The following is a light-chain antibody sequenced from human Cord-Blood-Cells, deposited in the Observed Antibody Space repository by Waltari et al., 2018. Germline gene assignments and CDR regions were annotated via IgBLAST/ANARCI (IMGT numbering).Light chain of an antibody. CDR2: GKN. CDR1: SLRSSY. V-gene: IGLV3-19*01. CDR3: NSRDSSGNHVV. J-gene: IGLJ2*01. Sequence: SSELTQDPAVSVALGQTVRNPCTGDSLRSSYASWYQQKPGQAPVLVIYGKNNRPSGIPDRFSGSSSGNTASLTITGAQAEDEADYYCNSRDSSGNHVVFGGGTKLTVL.